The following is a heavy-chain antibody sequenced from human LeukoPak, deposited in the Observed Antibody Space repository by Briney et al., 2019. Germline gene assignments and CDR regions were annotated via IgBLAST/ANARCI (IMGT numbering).Heavy chain of an antibody. CDR3: ARSYSGSYQVLDY. CDR1: GDSVSSNSAT. V-gene: IGHV6-1*01. CDR2: TYYRSKWFN. D-gene: IGHD1-26*01. J-gene: IGHJ4*02. Sequence: SQTLSLTCAIFGDSVSSNSATWNWIRQSPSRGLEWLGRTYYRSKWFNDYAVSVKSRITINADTSKNQLSLQLNSVTPEDTAVFYCARSYSGSYQVLDYWGQGTLVTVSS.